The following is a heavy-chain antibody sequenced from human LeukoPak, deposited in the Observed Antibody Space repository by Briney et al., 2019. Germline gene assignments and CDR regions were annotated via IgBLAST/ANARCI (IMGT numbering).Heavy chain of an antibody. CDR3: AKDRGSGRVRGVIINY. J-gene: IGHJ4*02. Sequence: GGSLRLSCAASAFTFSSSWMHWVRQVPEKGLLWVSRINSDGSTSRYADSVKGRFTISRDNSKNTLYLQMNSLRAEDTAVYYCAKDRGSGRVRGVIINYWGQGTLVTVSS. V-gene: IGHV3-74*01. D-gene: IGHD3-10*01. CDR1: AFTFSSSW. CDR2: INSDGSTS.